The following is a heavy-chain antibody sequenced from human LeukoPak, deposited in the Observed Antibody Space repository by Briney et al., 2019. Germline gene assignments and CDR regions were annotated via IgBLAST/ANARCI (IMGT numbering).Heavy chain of an antibody. Sequence: PSETLTLTCTVSGGSISSYYWSWIRQPPGKGLEWIGYIYYSGSTNYNPSLKSRVTISVDTSKNQFSLKLSSVTAADTAVYYCARESTTGTTGSHYYYGSGSYYNNWFDPWGQGTLVTVSS. V-gene: IGHV4-59*01. D-gene: IGHD3-10*01. J-gene: IGHJ5*02. CDR1: GGSISSYY. CDR2: IYYSGST. CDR3: ARESTTGTTGSHYYYGSGSYYNNWFDP.